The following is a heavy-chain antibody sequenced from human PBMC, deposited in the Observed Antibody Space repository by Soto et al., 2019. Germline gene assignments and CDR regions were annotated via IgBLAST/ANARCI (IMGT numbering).Heavy chain of an antibody. J-gene: IGHJ6*02. V-gene: IGHV4-4*02. CDR2: IYHSGST. D-gene: IGHD2-2*01. Sequence: QVQLQESGPGLVKPSETLSLTCAVYGGSISSNKWWSWVRQPPGKGLEWIGEIYHSGSTNYNPSLTSRVTISLDKSKIQFSLKLTSVTAADSAVYYCARDDHIVVVPTSLGAMDVWGQGTTVTVSS. CDR3: ARDDHIVVVPTSLGAMDV. CDR1: GGSISSNKW.